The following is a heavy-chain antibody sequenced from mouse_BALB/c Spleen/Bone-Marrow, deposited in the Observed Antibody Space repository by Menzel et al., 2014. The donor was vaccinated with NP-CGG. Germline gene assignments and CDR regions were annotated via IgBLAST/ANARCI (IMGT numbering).Heavy chain of an antibody. CDR2: IYPGDGDT. V-gene: IGHV1-87*01. CDR1: GYTFTSYW. D-gene: IGHD2-1*01. Sequence: QVQLQQSGAELARPGASVKLSCKASGYTFTSYWMQWVKQRPGQGLEWIGAIYPGDGDTRYTQKFRGKATLTADKSSNTAYMQLSSFTSEDSAVYFCASPYGNYDAMDYWGQGTSVTVSS. CDR3: ASPYGNYDAMDY. J-gene: IGHJ4*01.